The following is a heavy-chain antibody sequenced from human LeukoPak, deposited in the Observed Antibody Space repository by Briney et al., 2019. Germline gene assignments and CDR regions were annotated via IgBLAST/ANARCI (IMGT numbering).Heavy chain of an antibody. CDR1: GFTFSSYG. J-gene: IGHJ5*02. CDR2: ISYDGSNK. Sequence: QTGGSLRLSCAASGFTFSSYGMHWVRQAPGKGLEWVAVISYDGSNKYYADSVKGRFTISRDNSKNTLYLQMNSLRAEDTAVYYCAKAGDDILTGYYNNWFDPWGQGTLVTVSS. CDR3: AKAGDDILTGYYNNWFDP. V-gene: IGHV3-30*18. D-gene: IGHD3-9*01.